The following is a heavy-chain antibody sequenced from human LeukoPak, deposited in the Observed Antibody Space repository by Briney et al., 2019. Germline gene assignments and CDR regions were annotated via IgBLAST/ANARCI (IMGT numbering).Heavy chain of an antibody. J-gene: IGHJ4*02. Sequence: PGESLRLSCAASGFTFSSYAMHWVRRAPGKGLEWVAVISYDGSNKYYADSVKGRFTISRDNSKNTLYLQMNSLRAEDTAVYYCARDTGTDYFDYWGQGTLVTVSS. CDR1: GFTFSSYA. V-gene: IGHV3-30-3*01. D-gene: IGHD2-8*02. CDR3: ARDTGTDYFDY. CDR2: ISYDGSNK.